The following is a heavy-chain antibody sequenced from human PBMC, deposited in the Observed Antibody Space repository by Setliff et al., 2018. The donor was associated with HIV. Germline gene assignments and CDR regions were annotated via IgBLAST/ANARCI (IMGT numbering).Heavy chain of an antibody. CDR3: ARHRIDISLLVVQDPGPFDL. V-gene: IGHV5-51*01. Sequence: PGESLKISCTGSGYSFSNHWIGWVRQMPGRGLERVAIIYPQDSDTRYSPSFEGHVTISADTSRYTAYLQWRALRASDTAIYYCARHRIDISLLVVQDPGPFDLWGRGTMVTVS. J-gene: IGHJ3*01. CDR1: GYSFSNHW. D-gene: IGHD3-3*02. CDR2: IYPQDSDT.